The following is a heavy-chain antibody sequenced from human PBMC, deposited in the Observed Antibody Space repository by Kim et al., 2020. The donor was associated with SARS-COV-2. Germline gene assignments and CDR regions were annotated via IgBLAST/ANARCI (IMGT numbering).Heavy chain of an antibody. CDR1: GGSIRSYY. Sequence: SETLSLTCTVSGGSIRSYYWSWIRQPPGKGLEWIGYIYYSGSTNYNPSLKSRVTISVDTSKNQFSLKLSSVTAADTAVYYCARAREGYSSSWFYDYWGQGTLVTVSS. CDR3: ARAREGYSSSWFYDY. D-gene: IGHD6-13*01. J-gene: IGHJ4*02. V-gene: IGHV4-59*13. CDR2: IYYSGST.